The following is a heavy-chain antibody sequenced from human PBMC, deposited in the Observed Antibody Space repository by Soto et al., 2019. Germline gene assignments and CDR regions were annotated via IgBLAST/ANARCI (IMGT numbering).Heavy chain of an antibody. D-gene: IGHD3-22*01. CDR3: ARDVPLNYYDSTYSYYALDV. V-gene: IGHV1-69*13. CDR1: GGAFSGHA. CDR2: IIPFFKGT. J-gene: IGHJ6*02. Sequence: SVKVSCKASGGAFSGHAISWLRQAPGQGLEWMGQIIPFFKGTKYAQKFQGRVTITADDSMSTAYMDLSSLTSEDTAVYYCARDVPLNYYDSTYSYYALDVWGQGTTVTV.